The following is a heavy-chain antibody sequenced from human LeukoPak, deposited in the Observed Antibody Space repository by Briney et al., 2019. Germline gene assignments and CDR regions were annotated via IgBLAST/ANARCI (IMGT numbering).Heavy chain of an antibody. D-gene: IGHD1-26*01. CDR1: GASISSYY. Sequence: SETLSLTCTVSGASISSYYWTWIRQPPGKGLEWIGYFYYSGSTNYNPSLKSRVTISVDTSKNQFSLKVSSVTAADTALYYCARGGPTIVDYRGQGTLVTVSS. J-gene: IGHJ4*02. V-gene: IGHV4-59*01. CDR2: FYYSGST. CDR3: ARGGPTIVDY.